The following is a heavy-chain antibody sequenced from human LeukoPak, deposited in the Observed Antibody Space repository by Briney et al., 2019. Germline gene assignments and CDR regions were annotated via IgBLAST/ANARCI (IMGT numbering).Heavy chain of an antibody. Sequence: GGSLRLSCAASGLTFSGSAMHWVRQASGKGLEWVGRIRSKANSYATAYAASVKGRFTISRDDSKNTAYLQMNSLKTEDTAVYYCTRQNYDSSGSDIWGQGAMVTVSS. CDR3: TRQNYDSSGSDI. D-gene: IGHD3-22*01. J-gene: IGHJ3*02. V-gene: IGHV3-73*01. CDR2: IRSKANSYAT. CDR1: GLTFSGSA.